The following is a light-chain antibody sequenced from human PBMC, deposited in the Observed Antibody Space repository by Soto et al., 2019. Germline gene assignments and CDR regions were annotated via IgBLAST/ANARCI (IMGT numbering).Light chain of an antibody. V-gene: IGKV1-6*01. J-gene: IGKJ3*01. CDR1: QGIRNA. CDR3: LQNYNYPFT. Sequence: AIQMTQSPSSLSASVGDRVTITCRASQGIRNALGWYQQKPGKAPKVLIYAASSLQSGVPSWFSGSGSGTDFTLTICSLQPEDFATYCCLQNYNYPFTFGPGTKVYIK. CDR2: AAS.